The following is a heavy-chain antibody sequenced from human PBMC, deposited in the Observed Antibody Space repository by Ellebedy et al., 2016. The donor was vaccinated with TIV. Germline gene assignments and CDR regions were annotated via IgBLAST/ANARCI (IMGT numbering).Heavy chain of an antibody. Sequence: SETLSLXXAVYGGSFSGYYWSWIRQPPGKGLEWIGEINHSGSTNYNPSLKSRVTISVDTSKNQFSLKLSSVTAADTAVYYCARRDYYYYGSGSYSRSNWFDPWGQGTLVTVSS. J-gene: IGHJ5*02. CDR1: GGSFSGYY. D-gene: IGHD3-10*01. CDR3: ARRDYYYYGSGSYSRSNWFDP. CDR2: INHSGST. V-gene: IGHV4-34*01.